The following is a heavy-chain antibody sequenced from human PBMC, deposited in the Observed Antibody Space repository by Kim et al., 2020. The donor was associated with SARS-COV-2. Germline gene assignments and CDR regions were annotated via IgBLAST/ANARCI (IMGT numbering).Heavy chain of an antibody. CDR3: ATAVMATPLGAYYYYYGMDV. CDR1: GYTLTELS. D-gene: IGHD2-21*01. CDR2: FDPEDGET. Sequence: ASVKVSCKVSGYTLTELSMHWVRQAPGKGLEWMGGFDPEDGETIYAQKFQGIVTMTEDTSTDTAYMELSSLRSEDTAVYYCATAVMATPLGAYYYYYGMDVWGQGTTVTVSS. J-gene: IGHJ6*02. V-gene: IGHV1-24*01.